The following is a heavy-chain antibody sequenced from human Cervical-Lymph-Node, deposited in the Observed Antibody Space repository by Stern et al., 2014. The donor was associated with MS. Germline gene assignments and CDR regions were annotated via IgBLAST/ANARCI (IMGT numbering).Heavy chain of an antibody. D-gene: IGHD4-11*01. V-gene: IGHV1-2*06. CDR3: ARAYGNHNLYYYGMDV. CDR2: INLIGGCT. CDR1: GYTFIDYY. Sequence: QVQLVQSGAEVRKPGASVKVSCKASGYTFIDYYMHWVRQAPGQGLEWMGRINLIGGCTNYAQELRGRVTMTTDTSISTAYMELSRLTCDDTAVYFCARAYGNHNLYYYGMDVWGQGTTVTVSS. J-gene: IGHJ6*02.